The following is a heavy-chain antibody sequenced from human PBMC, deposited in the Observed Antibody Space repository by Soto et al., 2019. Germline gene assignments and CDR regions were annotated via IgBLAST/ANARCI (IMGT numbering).Heavy chain of an antibody. D-gene: IGHD2-8*01. CDR2: INPNSGGT. CDR3: ARDAVDCTNGVCYTAYYYGMDV. J-gene: IGHJ6*02. CDR1: GYTFTGYY. V-gene: IGHV1-2*02. Sequence: ASVEVSCKASGYTFTGYYMHWVLQAPGQGLEWMGWINPNSGGTNYAQKFQGRVTMTRDTSISTAYMELSRLRSDDTAVYYCARDAVDCTNGVCYTAYYYGMDVWGQGTTVTVSS.